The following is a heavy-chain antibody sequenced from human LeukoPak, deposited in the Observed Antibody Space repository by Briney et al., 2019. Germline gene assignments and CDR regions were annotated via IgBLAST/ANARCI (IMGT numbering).Heavy chain of an antibody. CDR3: AQLRRRDYYDSSGYPRLDY. V-gene: IGHV3-48*01. D-gene: IGHD3-22*01. Sequence: GGSLRLSCAASGFTFSSYSMNWVRQASGKGLEWVSYISSSSSTIYYADSVKGRFTISRDNAKNSLYLQMNSLRAEDTAVYYCAQLRRRDYYDSSGYPRLDYWGQGTLVTVSS. CDR2: ISSSSSTI. CDR1: GFTFSSYS. J-gene: IGHJ4*02.